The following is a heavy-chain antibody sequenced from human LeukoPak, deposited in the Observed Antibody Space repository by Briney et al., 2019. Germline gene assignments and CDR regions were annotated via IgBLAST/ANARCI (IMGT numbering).Heavy chain of an antibody. D-gene: IGHD6-19*01. Sequence: GGSLRLSCAASGFTFSSYWMSWVRQAPGKGLEWVAKIKQDGSEKYYVDSVRGRFTISRDNSESTMYLQMNSLRVEDTAVYYCAKEGTRSHSQWAFDFWGQGTMVTVSS. CDR3: AKEGTRSHSQWAFDF. V-gene: IGHV3-7*04. CDR1: GFTFSSYW. CDR2: IKQDGSEK. J-gene: IGHJ3*01.